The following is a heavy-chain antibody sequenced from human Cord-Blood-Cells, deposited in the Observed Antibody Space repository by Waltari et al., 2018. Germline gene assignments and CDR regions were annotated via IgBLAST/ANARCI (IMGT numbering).Heavy chain of an antibody. CDR1: GYSISSGYY. D-gene: IGHD3-10*01. CDR3: ASGDLEARWFPDY. CDR2: IYHSGST. Sequence: QVQLQESGPGLVKPSETLSLTCAVSGYSISSGYYWGWIRQPPGKGLEWIGSIYHSGSTYYNPSLKSRVTISVDTSKNQFSLKLSSVTAADTAVYYCASGDLEARWFPDYWGQGTLVTVSS. J-gene: IGHJ4*02. V-gene: IGHV4-38-2*01.